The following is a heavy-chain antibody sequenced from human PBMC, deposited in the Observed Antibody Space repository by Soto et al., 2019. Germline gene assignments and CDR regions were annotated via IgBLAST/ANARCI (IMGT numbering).Heavy chain of an antibody. CDR3: ARGLPPGPGPKGRPGYYYYYMDV. J-gene: IGHJ6*03. CDR2: ISSSGSTI. CDR1: GFTFSSYE. Sequence: GGSLRLSCAASGFTFSSYEMNWVRQAPGKGLEWVSYISSSGSTIYYADSVKGRFTISRDNAKNSLYLQMNSLRAEDTAVYYCARGLPPGPGPKGRPGYYYYYMDVWGKGTTVTVSS. V-gene: IGHV3-48*03. D-gene: IGHD3-10*01.